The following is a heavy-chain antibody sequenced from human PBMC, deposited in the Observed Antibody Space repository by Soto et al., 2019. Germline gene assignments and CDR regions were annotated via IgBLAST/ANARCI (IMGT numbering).Heavy chain of an antibody. Sequence: QLQLVQSGAEVKKPGASVKVSCKASGYTFTNYGISWVRQAPGQGLEWMGWISGYNGNTNYAQKFQARVTITTDTSTSTAYMELRSLRSDDTAVYYCSRDSTVVTPNYYYGMDVWGQGTTVTVSS. CDR2: ISGYNGNT. D-gene: IGHD2-15*01. V-gene: IGHV1-18*01. J-gene: IGHJ6*02. CDR3: SRDSTVVTPNYYYGMDV. CDR1: GYTFTNYG.